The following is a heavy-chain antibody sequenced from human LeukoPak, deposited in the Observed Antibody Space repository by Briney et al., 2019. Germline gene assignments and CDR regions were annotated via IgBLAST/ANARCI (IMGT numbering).Heavy chain of an antibody. CDR2: ISSSSSYI. V-gene: IGHV3-21*01. D-gene: IGHD4-17*01. CDR1: GFTFSSYG. Sequence: GRTLRLSWAASGFTFSSYGMSWVRQAPGKGLEWVSSISSSSSYIYYADSVNGRFTISRDNAMNSLYLQMDSLRAEDTAVYYCAREGYGDYLFDYWGQGTLVTVSS. J-gene: IGHJ4*02. CDR3: AREGYGDYLFDY.